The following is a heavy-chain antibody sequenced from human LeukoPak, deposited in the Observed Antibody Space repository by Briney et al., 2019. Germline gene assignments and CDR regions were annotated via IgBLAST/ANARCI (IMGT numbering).Heavy chain of an antibody. CDR1: GYSSTSYW. V-gene: IGHV5-51*01. Sequence: GESLKISCKGSGYSSTSYWIGWVRQMPGKGLEWMGIIYPGDSDTRYSPSFQGQVTISADKSISTAYLQWSSLKASDTAMYYCARAYYYDSSGYLYYLDYWGQGTLVTVSS. D-gene: IGHD3-22*01. CDR3: ARAYYYDSSGYLYYLDY. J-gene: IGHJ4*02. CDR2: IYPGDSDT.